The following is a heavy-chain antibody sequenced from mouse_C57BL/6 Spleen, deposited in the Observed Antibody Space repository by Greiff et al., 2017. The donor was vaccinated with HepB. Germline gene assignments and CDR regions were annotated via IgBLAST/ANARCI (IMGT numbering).Heavy chain of an antibody. D-gene: IGHD1-1*01. CDR2: INPNNGGT. V-gene: IGHV1-22*01. J-gene: IGHJ4*01. CDR1: GYTFTDYN. CDR3: ARGPDYGSSYEDAMDY. Sequence: EVKLMESGPELVKPGASVKMSCKASGYTFTDYNMHWVKQSHGKSLEWIGYINPNNGGTSYNQKFKGKATLTVNKSSSTAYMELRSLTSEDSAVYYCARGPDYGSSYEDAMDYWGQGTSVTVSS.